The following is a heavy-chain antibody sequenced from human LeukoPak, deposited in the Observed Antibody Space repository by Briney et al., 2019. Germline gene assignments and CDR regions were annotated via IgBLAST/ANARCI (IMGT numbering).Heavy chain of an antibody. CDR1: GYTFTDYY. J-gene: IGHJ4*02. D-gene: IGHD1-26*01. V-gene: IGHV1-2*02. CDR3: ARSYSGFGYALHDY. Sequence: ASVKVSCKASGYTFTDYYMHWVRQAPGQGLEWMGWINPNSGGTNYAQKFQGRVTMTRDTSISTAYMELSSLRSDDTAMYNCARSYSGFGYALHDYWGQGTLVTVSS. CDR2: INPNSGGT.